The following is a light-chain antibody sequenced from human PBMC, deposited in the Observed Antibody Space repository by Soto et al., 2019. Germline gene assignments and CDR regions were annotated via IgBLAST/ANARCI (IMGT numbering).Light chain of an antibody. CDR3: SSKTSSRTPFV. J-gene: IGLJ1*01. Sequence: QSALTQPASVSGSPGQSITISCTGTSSDVGGYNYVSWYQQHPGNAPRLMIYEVNNRPSGVPNRFSGSKSGNTASLTISGLQAEDEADYYCSSKTSSRTPFVFGNGTKATVL. V-gene: IGLV2-14*01. CDR2: EVN. CDR1: SSDVGGYNY.